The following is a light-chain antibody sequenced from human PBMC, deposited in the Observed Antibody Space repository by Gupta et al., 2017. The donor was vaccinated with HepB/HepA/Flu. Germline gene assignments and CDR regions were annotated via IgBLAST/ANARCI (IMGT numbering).Light chain of an antibody. CDR1: RSISRY. J-gene: IGKJ1*01. CDR2: VAS. CDR3: QQSHSVPWT. Sequence: DIQMTQSPSSLSASVGDRVSITCRASRSISRYLNWYQQKPGKAPKVLIYVASNLQSGVPSRFSGSGSGTXFTLTIXTLQSEDSAIYYCQQSHSVPWTFGXGTKVEIK. V-gene: IGKV1-39*01.